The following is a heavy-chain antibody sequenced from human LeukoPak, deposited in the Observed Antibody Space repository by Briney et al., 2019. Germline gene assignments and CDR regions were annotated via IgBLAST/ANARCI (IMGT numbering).Heavy chain of an antibody. V-gene: IGHV1-24*01. Sequence: ASVKVSCKVSGCTLTELSMHWVRPAAGKGLAWMGGFDPEDGETIYAQKFQGRVTMTEDTSTDTAYMELSSLRSEDTAVYYCATDGLYSSSFIPYGMDVWGQGTTVTVSS. J-gene: IGHJ6*02. CDR2: FDPEDGET. CDR3: ATDGLYSSSFIPYGMDV. D-gene: IGHD6-13*01. CDR1: GCTLTELS.